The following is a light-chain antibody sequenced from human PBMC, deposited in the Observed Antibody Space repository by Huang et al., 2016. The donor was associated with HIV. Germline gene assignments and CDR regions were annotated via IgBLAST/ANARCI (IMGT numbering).Light chain of an antibody. CDR2: GAS. V-gene: IGKV3-15*01. CDR1: QGVSST. Sequence: EIVMTQSPATLSVSPGERATLPCRASQGVSSTLAWYQQKPGQAPRLLIYGASTRATGIPARFSGSGSGTEFTLTISSLQSEDFAVYYCQQYNNWHYTFGQGTKLEIK. J-gene: IGKJ2*01. CDR3: QQYNNWHYT.